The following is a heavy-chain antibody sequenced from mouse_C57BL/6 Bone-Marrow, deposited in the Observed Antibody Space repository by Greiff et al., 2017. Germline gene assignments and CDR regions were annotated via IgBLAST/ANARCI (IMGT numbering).Heavy chain of an antibody. Sequence: VQLQQSGPELVKPGASVKISCKASGYSFTGYYMNWVKQSPEKSLEWIGEINPSTGGTTYNQKFKAKATLTVDKSSSTAYMQLKSLTSEDSAVYYCARSYYGSSYSAWFAYWGQWTLVTVSA. CDR2: INPSTGGT. D-gene: IGHD1-1*01. CDR3: ARSYYGSSYSAWFAY. J-gene: IGHJ3*01. CDR1: GYSFTGYY. V-gene: IGHV1-42*01.